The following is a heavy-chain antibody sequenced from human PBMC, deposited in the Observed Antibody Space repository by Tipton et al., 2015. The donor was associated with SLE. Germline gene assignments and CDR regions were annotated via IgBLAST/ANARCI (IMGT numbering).Heavy chain of an antibody. D-gene: IGHD3-10*01. V-gene: IGHV4-30-4*01. J-gene: IGHJ4*02. Sequence: TLSLTCTVSGGSISSGDYYWSWIRQPPGKGLEWIGYIYYSGSTYYNPSLKSRVTISVDTYKNQFSLKLSSVTAANTAVYYCARNPYYSGSGLDYWGQRTLVTVSS. CDR1: GGSISSGDYY. CDR3: ARNPYYSGSGLDY. CDR2: IYYSGST.